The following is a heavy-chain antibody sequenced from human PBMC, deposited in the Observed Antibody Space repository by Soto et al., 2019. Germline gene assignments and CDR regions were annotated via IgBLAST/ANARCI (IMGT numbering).Heavy chain of an antibody. Sequence: EGCLRRSCAASGLTFSSYSMNWVRRAPGKGLEWVSYISSSSSAIYYADSAKGRFTISRDNGKNSLYLQMNSLRDEDKAVYYCARDIRVIYSYLDFWREGPLVTFSS. V-gene: IGHV3-48*02. CDR2: ISSSSSAI. J-gene: IGHJ4*02. CDR3: ARDIRVIYSYLDF. D-gene: IGHD2-15*01. CDR1: GLTFSSYS.